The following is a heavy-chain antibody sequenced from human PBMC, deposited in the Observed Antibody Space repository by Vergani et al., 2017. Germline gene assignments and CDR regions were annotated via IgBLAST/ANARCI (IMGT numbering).Heavy chain of an antibody. J-gene: IGHJ3*02. CDR2: IYYSGRT. D-gene: IGHD3-22*01. CDR1: GGSISGVSYY. V-gene: IGHV4-61*02. Sequence: QVQLQESGPGLVKPSQSLSLTCTVSGGSISGVSYYLSWVRQPAGKGLEWIGRIYYSGRTDYNPSLESRVTISVDTSKNTFSLKLNSVTAADTAIYYCARESGSYYYDSSGYYTDDAFDIWGQGTMVTVSS. CDR3: ARESGSYYYDSSGYYTDDAFDI.